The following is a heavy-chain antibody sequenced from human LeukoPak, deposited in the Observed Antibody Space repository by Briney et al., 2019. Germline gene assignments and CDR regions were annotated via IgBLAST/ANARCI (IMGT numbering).Heavy chain of an antibody. CDR1: GFTFSSYG. Sequence: GGSLRLSCAASGFTFSSYGMHWVRQAPGKGLEWVAVIWYDGSSKYYADSVKGRFTISRDNSKNTLYLQMNSLRAEDTAVYYCARGDQLLPFSYFDHWGQGTLVTVSS. CDR3: ARGDQLLPFSYFDH. J-gene: IGHJ4*02. CDR2: IWYDGSSK. V-gene: IGHV3-33*01. D-gene: IGHD2-2*01.